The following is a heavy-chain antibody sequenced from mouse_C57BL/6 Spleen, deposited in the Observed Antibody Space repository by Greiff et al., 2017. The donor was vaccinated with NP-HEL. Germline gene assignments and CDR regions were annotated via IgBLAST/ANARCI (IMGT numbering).Heavy chain of an antibody. J-gene: IGHJ3*01. CDR3: ARTAQATWFAY. Sequence: EVKLVESGGGLVKPGGSLKLSCAASGFTFSDYGMHWVRQAPEKGLEWVAYISSGSSTIYYADTVKGRFTSSRDNAKNTLFLQMTSLRSEDTAMYYCARTAQATWFAYWGQGTLVTVSA. D-gene: IGHD3-2*02. V-gene: IGHV5-17*01. CDR1: GFTFSDYG. CDR2: ISSGSSTI.